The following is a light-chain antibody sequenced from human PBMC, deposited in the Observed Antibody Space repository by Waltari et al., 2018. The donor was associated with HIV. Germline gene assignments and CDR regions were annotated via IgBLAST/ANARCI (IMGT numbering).Light chain of an antibody. V-gene: IGLV9-49*01. J-gene: IGLJ1*01. CDR1: SGYGNPN. CDR2: VGTGGVEG. CDR3: GADHGSGSNFVYV. Sequence: QPVLTQPPSASASLGASVTLTCTLSSGYGNPNVDWYQQRPGQGPRFVMRVGTGGVEGSKGDGIPDRFSVLGSGLNRYLTIKNIQEEDDSDHHCGADHGSGSNFVYVFGTGTKVTVL.